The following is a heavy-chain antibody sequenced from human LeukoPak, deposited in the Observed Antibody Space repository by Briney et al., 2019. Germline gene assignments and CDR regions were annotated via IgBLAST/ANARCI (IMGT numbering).Heavy chain of an antibody. Sequence: PSQTLSLTCTVSGGSISSGGYYRSWIRQHPGKGLEWIGYIYYSGSTYYNPSLKSRVTISVDTSKNQFSLKLSSVTAADTAVYYCARDTITGTTSPDDAFDIWGQGTMVTVSS. J-gene: IGHJ3*02. D-gene: IGHD1-7*01. CDR3: ARDTITGTTSPDDAFDI. CDR2: IYYSGST. V-gene: IGHV4-31*03. CDR1: GGSISSGGYY.